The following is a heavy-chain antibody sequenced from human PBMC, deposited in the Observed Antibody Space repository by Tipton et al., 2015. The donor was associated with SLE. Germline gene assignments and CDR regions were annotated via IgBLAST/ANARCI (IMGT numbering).Heavy chain of an antibody. D-gene: IGHD3-22*01. CDR3: GRGVYSESSVGMDV. CDR1: GFAFSSFW. Sequence: SLRLSCAASGFAFSSFWMHWVRQDPGKGLVWLSRINTDGTTRTYADSVKGRFTISRDNAKNTLYLQMNSLRAEDTAVYYCGRGVYSESSVGMDVWGQGTTVTVSS. V-gene: IGHV3-74*03. J-gene: IGHJ6*02. CDR2: INTDGTTR.